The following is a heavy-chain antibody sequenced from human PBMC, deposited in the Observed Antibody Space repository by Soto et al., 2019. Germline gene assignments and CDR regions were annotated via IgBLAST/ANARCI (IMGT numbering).Heavy chain of an antibody. J-gene: IGHJ6*03. CDR3: ARHTMVRGVIITGYYMDV. D-gene: IGHD3-10*01. Sequence: SETLSLTCTVSGGSISSSNYYWGWIRQPQGEGREWLGYIYYSGSTNYNPSLKSRVTISVDTSKNQFSLKLSSVTAADTAVYYCARHTMVRGVIITGYYMDVWGKGTTVTVSS. CDR2: IYYSGST. CDR1: GGSISSSNYY. V-gene: IGHV4-61*05.